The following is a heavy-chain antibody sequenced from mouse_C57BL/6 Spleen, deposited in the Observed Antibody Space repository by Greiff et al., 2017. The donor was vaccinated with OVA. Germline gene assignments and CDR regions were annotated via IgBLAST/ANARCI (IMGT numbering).Heavy chain of an antibody. CDR1: GYTFTDYN. Sequence: EVQLQQSGPELVKPGASVKLPCKASGYTFTDYNMDWVKQSHGKSLEWIGDINPNNGGTIYNQKFKGKATLTVDKSSSTAYMELRSLTSEDTAVYYCARRTETPYNPDYWGQGTTLTVSS. CDR3: ARRTETPYNPDY. D-gene: IGHD6-1*01. J-gene: IGHJ2*01. V-gene: IGHV1-18*01. CDR2: INPNNGGT.